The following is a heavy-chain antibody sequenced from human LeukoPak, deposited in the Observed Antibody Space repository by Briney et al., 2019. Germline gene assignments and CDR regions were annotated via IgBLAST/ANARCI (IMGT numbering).Heavy chain of an antibody. CDR1: GGSIGGSSYY. Sequence: KPSETLSLTCTVSGGSIGGSSYYWGWIRQPPGKGLEWIGSIYYSGTTYYNPSLKSRVTISVDKSKNQFSLKLSSVTAADTAVYYCARDLTGTLLYWGQGTLVTVSS. CDR2: IYYSGTT. CDR3: ARDLTGTLLY. J-gene: IGHJ4*02. V-gene: IGHV4-39*07. D-gene: IGHD1-20*01.